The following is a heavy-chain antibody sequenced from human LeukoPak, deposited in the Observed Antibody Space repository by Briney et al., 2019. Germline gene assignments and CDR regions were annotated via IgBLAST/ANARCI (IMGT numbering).Heavy chain of an antibody. Sequence: SETLSLTCAVYGGSFRGYHWSWPRQPPGKGLEWIGEINHSGSTNYNPSLKRQVTISVDTSKNQFSLKRSSLTAADTAVYYCARLDSVATNKSFDYWGQGTLVTVSS. V-gene: IGHV4-34*01. D-gene: IGHD5-12*01. J-gene: IGHJ4*02. CDR2: INHSGST. CDR3: ARLDSVATNKSFDY. CDR1: GGSFRGYH.